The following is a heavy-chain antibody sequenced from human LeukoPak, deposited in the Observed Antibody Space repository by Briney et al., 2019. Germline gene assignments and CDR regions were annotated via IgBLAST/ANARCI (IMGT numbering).Heavy chain of an antibody. Sequence: GGSLRLSCAASGFTVSSNYMSWVRQAPGKGLEWVSVIYGGGSTYYADSVKGRFTISRDNSKNTLYLQMNSLRAEDTAVYYCARDHSSSWSLAYWGQGTLVTVSS. D-gene: IGHD6-13*01. CDR2: IYGGGST. V-gene: IGHV3-66*01. J-gene: IGHJ4*02. CDR3: ARDHSSSWSLAY. CDR1: GFTVSSNY.